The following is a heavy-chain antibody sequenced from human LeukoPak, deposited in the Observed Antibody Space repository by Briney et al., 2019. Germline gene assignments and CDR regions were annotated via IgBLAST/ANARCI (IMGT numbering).Heavy chain of an antibody. D-gene: IGHD1-14*01. CDR2: IYSSGST. CDR3: ARVTAGPYRGAFDI. J-gene: IGHJ3*02. CDR1: GGSISSSSYY. Sequence: PSETLSLTCTVSGGSISSSSYYWGWIRQPPGKGLEWIGSIYSSGSTYYNPSLKSRVTISVDTSKNQFSLKLSSVTAADTAVYYCARVTAGPYRGAFDIWGQGTMVTVSS. V-gene: IGHV4-39*07.